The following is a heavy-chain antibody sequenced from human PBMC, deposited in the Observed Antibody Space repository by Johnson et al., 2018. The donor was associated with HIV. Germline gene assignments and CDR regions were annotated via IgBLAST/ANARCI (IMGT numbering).Heavy chain of an antibody. J-gene: IGHJ3*02. CDR1: GFTFDDYG. V-gene: IGHV3-30*03. CDR3: AMASDAFDI. CDR2: ISYDGSNK. Sequence: QVQLVESGGGVVRPGGSLRLSCAASGFTFDDYGMSWVRQSPGKGLEWVAVISYDGSNKYYADSVKGRFTISRDNSKNTLYLQMNSLRAEDTAVYYCAMASDAFDIWGQGTMVTVSS.